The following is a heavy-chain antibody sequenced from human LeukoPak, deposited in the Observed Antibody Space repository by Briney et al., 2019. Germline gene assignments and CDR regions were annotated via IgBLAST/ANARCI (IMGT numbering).Heavy chain of an antibody. Sequence: GRSLRLSCAASGFTFSSYGMHWVRQAPGKGLEWVAVISYDGSNKYYADSVKGRFTISRDISKNTLYLQMNSLRAEDTAVYYCAKDGYYDYVWGSFGSYYYYGMDVWGQGTTVTVSS. D-gene: IGHD3-16*01. CDR3: AKDGYYDYVWGSFGSYYYYGMDV. J-gene: IGHJ6*02. CDR1: GFTFSSYG. V-gene: IGHV3-30*18. CDR2: ISYDGSNK.